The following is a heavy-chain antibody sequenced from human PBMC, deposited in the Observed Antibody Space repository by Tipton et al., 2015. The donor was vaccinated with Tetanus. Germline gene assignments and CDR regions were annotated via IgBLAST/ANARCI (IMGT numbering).Heavy chain of an antibody. CDR3: AKDIGDIVVVPTAPAFDI. Sequence: SLRLSCAASGFTFSSYWMGWVRQAPGKGLEWVANIKQDGSEKYYVDSVKGRFTISRDNAKNSLYLQMNSLRAEDTAFYYCAKDIGDIVVVPTAPAFDIWGQGTMVTVSS. D-gene: IGHD2-2*01. V-gene: IGHV3-7*03. J-gene: IGHJ3*02. CDR2: IKQDGSEK. CDR1: GFTFSSYW.